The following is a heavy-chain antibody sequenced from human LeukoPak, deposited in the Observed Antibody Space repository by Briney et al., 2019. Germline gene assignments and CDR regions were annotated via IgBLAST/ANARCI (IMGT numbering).Heavy chain of an antibody. J-gene: IGHJ5*01. D-gene: IGHD2-2*01. Sequence: RASVKVSCKASGYTFSDFYIHWVRQAPGQGPEWMGWINPNNGGTYYVQKFQGRVTMTRDTSLSTAYMDLRRLRSDDTAVYYCTRDQCSSTRCYVGGSSATYNYFDPWGQGTLVTVSS. CDR2: INPNNGGT. CDR3: TRDQCSSTRCYVGGSSATYNYFDP. V-gene: IGHV1-2*02. CDR1: GYTFSDFY.